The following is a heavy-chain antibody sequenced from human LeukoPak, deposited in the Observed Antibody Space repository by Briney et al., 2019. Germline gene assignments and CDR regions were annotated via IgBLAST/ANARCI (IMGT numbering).Heavy chain of an antibody. Sequence: SETLSLTCTVSGGSIRSYYWSWIRQPPGKGLEWIGSIYYSGNTYYNPSLKSRVTISADTSNNQFYLKLRSVTAADTAVYYCARLWSGLRPPDYWGQGTLVTVSS. CDR3: ARLWSGLRPPDY. CDR2: IYYSGNT. V-gene: IGHV4-39*01. J-gene: IGHJ4*02. CDR1: GGSIRSYY. D-gene: IGHD3-3*01.